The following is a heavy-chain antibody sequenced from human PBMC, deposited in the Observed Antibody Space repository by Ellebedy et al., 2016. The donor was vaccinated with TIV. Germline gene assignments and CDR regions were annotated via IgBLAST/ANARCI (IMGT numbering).Heavy chain of an antibody. CDR3: ATRDSRGYCSSTSCYTSTFDI. V-gene: IGHV4-59*12. CDR1: GGSISSYY. J-gene: IGHJ3*02. D-gene: IGHD2-2*02. Sequence: SETLSLTXTVSGGSISSYYWSWIRQPPGKGLEWIGYIYYSGSTNYNPSLKSRVTISVDTSKNQFSLKLSSVTAADTAVYYCATRDSRGYCSSTSCYTSTFDIWGQGTMVTVSS. CDR2: IYYSGST.